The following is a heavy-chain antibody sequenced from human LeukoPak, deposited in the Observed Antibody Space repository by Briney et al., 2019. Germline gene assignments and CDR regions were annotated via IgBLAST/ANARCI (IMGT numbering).Heavy chain of an antibody. V-gene: IGHV1-2*02. D-gene: IGHD3-10*01. CDR1: GYIFTDYY. CDR3: ARDGGDTLLRGVMNYFVY. Sequence: ASVKVSCKTSGYIFTDYYIHWVRQAPGQGLEWMGWINPNSGGANYAQRFHDRVTMTRDTSISTAYMELISLTSDDTAVYYCARDGGDTLLRGVMNYFVYWGQGTLVTVSS. CDR2: INPNSGGA. J-gene: IGHJ4*02.